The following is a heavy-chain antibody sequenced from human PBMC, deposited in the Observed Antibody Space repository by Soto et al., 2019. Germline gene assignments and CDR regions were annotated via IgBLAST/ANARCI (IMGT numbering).Heavy chain of an antibody. Sequence: QVQLQQWGAGLLKPSETLSLTCAVSGGSFSGYYWSWISQPPGKGLEWIGEMNDSGSTKYNASLESRVAISVDTSKGHFSLMLTSVTSADTAVYYCASPRWNYIYWGQGTLVAVSS. CDR2: MNDSGST. J-gene: IGHJ4*02. CDR1: GGSFSGYY. CDR3: ASPRWNYIY. D-gene: IGHD1-7*01. V-gene: IGHV4-34*01.